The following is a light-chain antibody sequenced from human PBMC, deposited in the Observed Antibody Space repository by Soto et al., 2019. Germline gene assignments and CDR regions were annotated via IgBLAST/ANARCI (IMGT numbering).Light chain of an antibody. CDR1: QSISSW. CDR2: DAS. V-gene: IGKV1-5*01. Sequence: DIQMTQSPSTLSASVGDRVTITCRASQSISSWLAWYQQKPGKAPKLLIYDASSLESGVPSRFSGSGSGTEFTLTISSLQPYDFATYYCQQYNSYSWTFGQVTKVEIK. CDR3: QQYNSYSWT. J-gene: IGKJ1*01.